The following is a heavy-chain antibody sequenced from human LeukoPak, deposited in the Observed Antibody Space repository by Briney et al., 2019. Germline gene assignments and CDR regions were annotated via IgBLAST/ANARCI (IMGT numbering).Heavy chain of an antibody. CDR3: ARLFGYSDYDSHYFFDY. D-gene: IGHD5-12*01. Sequence: PSETLSLTCTVSGDSLSSRNSYWGWIRQPPGKELEWIGSIYYSGTTYYNPSLKNRVTISVDTSKNQFSLNLGSMTAADTAVYFCARLFGYSDYDSHYFFDYWGQGTLVTVSS. CDR2: IYYSGTT. V-gene: IGHV4-39*01. CDR1: GDSLSSRNSY. J-gene: IGHJ4*02.